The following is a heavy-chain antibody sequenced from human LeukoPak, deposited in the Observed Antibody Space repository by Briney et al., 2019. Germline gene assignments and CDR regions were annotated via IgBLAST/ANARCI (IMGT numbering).Heavy chain of an antibody. CDR2: LNPNTGGT. CDR3: ARDEASGPGDF. J-gene: IGHJ4*02. V-gene: IGHV1-2*02. D-gene: IGHD7-27*01. Sequence: GASVKVSCKASGGTFSSYAISWVRPAPGQGLEWMGWLNPNTGGTIYAPNFQGRVTMTRDTSIRTAYMELSSLRSDDTAVYYCARDEASGPGDFWGQGTLVTVSS. CDR1: GGTFSSYA.